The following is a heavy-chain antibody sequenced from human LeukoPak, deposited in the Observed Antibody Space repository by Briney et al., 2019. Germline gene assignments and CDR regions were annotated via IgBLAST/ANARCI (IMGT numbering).Heavy chain of an antibody. CDR2: ISAFNGNT. Sequence: ASVKVSCKASGYTFTSYGTSWVRQAPGQGLEWMGWISAFNGNTNYAQKLQGRVTMTTDTSTSTAYMELRSLRSDDTAVYYCARDLLCSGGSCYGPWFDPWGQGTLVTVSS. V-gene: IGHV1-18*01. CDR3: ARDLLCSGGSCYGPWFDP. D-gene: IGHD2-15*01. CDR1: GYTFTSYG. J-gene: IGHJ5*02.